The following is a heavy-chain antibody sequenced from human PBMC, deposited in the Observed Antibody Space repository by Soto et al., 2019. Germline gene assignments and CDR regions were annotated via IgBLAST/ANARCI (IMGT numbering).Heavy chain of an antibody. D-gene: IGHD2-21*02. CDR2: IWYDGSNK. CDR3: AKNYCGGDCYSADWYFDL. V-gene: IGHV3-33*06. J-gene: IGHJ2*01. Sequence: VAVIWYDGSNKYYADSVKGRFTISRDNSKNTLYLQMNSLRAEDTAVYYCAKNYCGGDCYSADWYFDLWGRGTLVTVSS.